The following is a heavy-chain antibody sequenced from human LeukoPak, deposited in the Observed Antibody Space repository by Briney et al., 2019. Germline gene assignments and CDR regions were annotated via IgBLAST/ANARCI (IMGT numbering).Heavy chain of an antibody. D-gene: IGHD6-13*01. J-gene: IGHJ4*01. CDR2: IRQDGSEK. CDR1: GFTFTDYW. CDR3: ARDGTAAGLYFDL. V-gene: IGHV3-7*01. Sequence: GGSLRLSSAVSGFTFTDYWMNWVRQAPGKGLEWVASIRQDGSEKTYVDSVKGRFTISRDNTKNSLSLQVNSLRVEDTAVYYCARDGTAAGLYFDLWGQGTLVTVSS.